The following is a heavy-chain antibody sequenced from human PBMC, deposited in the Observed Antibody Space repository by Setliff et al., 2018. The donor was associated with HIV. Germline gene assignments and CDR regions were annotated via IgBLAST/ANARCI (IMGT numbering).Heavy chain of an antibody. D-gene: IGHD3-3*01. V-gene: IGHV4-34*01. CDR2: INESGRI. CDR1: GGSFSGHY. J-gene: IGHJ4*02. CDR3: ARETDVSASWFGGYYFDF. Sequence: SETLSLTCAVYGGSFSGHYWNWVRQPPGKGLEWIGEINESGRINYNPSLKSRLIISVDTSKKQFSLNLISMTAADTGVYFCARETDVSASWFGGYYFDFWGQGTLVTVSS.